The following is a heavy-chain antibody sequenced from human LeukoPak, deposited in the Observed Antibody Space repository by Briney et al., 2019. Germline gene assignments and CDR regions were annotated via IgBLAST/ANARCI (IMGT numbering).Heavy chain of an antibody. J-gene: IGHJ6*02. V-gene: IGHV3-23*01. CDR3: ARRSRYNWYYYGMDV. CDR1: GFTFSSSA. CDR2: ISNNGGYA. Sequence: GGSLRLSCAASGFTFSSSAMSWVRQAPGKGLEWVSAISNNGGYAYYADSVQGRFTISRDNSKSTLCLQMNNLRAEDTAVYFCARRSRYNWYYYGMDVWGQGTTVTVSS. D-gene: IGHD1-1*01.